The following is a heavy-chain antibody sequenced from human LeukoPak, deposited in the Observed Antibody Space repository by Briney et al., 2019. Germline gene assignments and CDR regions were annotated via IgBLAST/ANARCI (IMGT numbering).Heavy chain of an antibody. V-gene: IGHV3-48*01. CDR1: GFTFSRYR. CDR2: ISSSRSTI. D-gene: IGHD2-2*01. Sequence: PGGSLRLSCSASGFTFSRYRLNWVRQAPGKGLEWISYISSSRSTIYYADPVKGRFNNSRDNAKNSLYLQMNSLRAEDTAVYYCVSSPYYYMDVWGKGTTVIVSS. J-gene: IGHJ6*03. CDR3: VSSPYYYMDV.